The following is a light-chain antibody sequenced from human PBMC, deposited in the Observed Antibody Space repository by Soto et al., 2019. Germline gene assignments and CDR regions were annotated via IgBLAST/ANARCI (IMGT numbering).Light chain of an antibody. CDR2: GSS. CDR3: QQHGTSPI. Sequence: EVVLTQSPGTLSLSPGERATLSCRASQAVSSILLAWYQQKPGQAPRLLIYGSSSRATGIPDRFSGCGCRTGSTLTVSRLAPEDFAVYYCQQHGTSPIFGGGTKVEIK. CDR1: QAVSSIL. V-gene: IGKV3-20*01. J-gene: IGKJ4*01.